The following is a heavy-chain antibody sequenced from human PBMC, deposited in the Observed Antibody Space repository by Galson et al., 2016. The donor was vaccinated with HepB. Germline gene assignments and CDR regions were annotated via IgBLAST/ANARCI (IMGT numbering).Heavy chain of an antibody. D-gene: IGHD6-19*01. CDR1: GFTFSSYS. J-gene: IGHJ4*02. V-gene: IGHV3-48*02. CDR2: ISSSSSNI. CDR3: ATFPRGGSGSR. Sequence: SLRLSCAASGFTFSSYSMNWVRQAPGKGLEWVSYISSSSSNIQYADSVKGRFTISRDNAKNSRFLQMNSLRDEDTAVYYCATFPRGGSGSRGGQGTLVTVSS.